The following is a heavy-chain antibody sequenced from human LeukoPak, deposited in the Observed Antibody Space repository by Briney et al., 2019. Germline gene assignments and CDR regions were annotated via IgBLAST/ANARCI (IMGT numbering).Heavy chain of an antibody. CDR2: IYYSGST. CDR1: GGSISSGGYY. J-gene: IGHJ3*02. V-gene: IGHV4-31*03. Sequence: TLSLTCTVSGGSISSGGYYWSWIRQHPGKGLEWIGYIYYSGSTYYNPSLESRVTISVDTSKNQFSLKLSSVTAADTAVYYCARDPGSPVTPGAFDIWGQGTMVTVSS. D-gene: IGHD4-17*01. CDR3: ARDPGSPVTPGAFDI.